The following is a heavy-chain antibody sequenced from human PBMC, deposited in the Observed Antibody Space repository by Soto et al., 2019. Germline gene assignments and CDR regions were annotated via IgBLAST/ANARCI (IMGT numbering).Heavy chain of an antibody. J-gene: IGHJ6*02. CDR2: INHSGST. CDR3: ARGVWQQLVDYYGMDV. CDR1: GGSFSGYY. D-gene: IGHD6-13*01. Sequence: ASETLSLTCAVYGGSFSGYYWSWIRQPPGKGLEWIGEINHSGSTNYNPSLKSRVTISVDTSKNQFSLKLSSVTAADTAVYYCARGVWQQLVDYYGMDVWGQGTTVTVSS. V-gene: IGHV4-34*01.